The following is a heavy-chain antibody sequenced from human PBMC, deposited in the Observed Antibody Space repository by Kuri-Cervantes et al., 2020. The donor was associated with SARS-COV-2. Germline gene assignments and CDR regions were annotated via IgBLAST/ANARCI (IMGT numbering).Heavy chain of an antibody. CDR3: ARDRPPLYDNEIVDV. CDR2: ISSSNSYI. CDR1: RFTFSSYS. V-gene: IGHV3-21*01. D-gene: IGHD3-9*01. Sequence: GESLKTPCEASRFTFSSYSMNWVRQAQGKGLEWVSSISSSNSYIYYADSVRGRFTISRDNSKNTLYLQMNSLRAEDTAVYYCARDRPPLYDNEIVDVWGQGTTVTVSS. J-gene: IGHJ6*02.